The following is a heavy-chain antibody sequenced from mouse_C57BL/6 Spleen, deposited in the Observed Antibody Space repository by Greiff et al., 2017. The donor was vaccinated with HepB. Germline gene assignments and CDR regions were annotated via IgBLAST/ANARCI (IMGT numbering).Heavy chain of an antibody. CDR2: ISGGGGNT. CDR1: GFTFSSYT. J-gene: IGHJ2*01. V-gene: IGHV5-9*01. D-gene: IGHD1-1*01. CDR3: ARHGTVVSDYFDY. Sequence: DVKLVESGGGLVKPGGSLKLSCAASGFTFSSYTMSWVRQTPEKRLEWVATISGGGGNTYYPDSVKGRFTISRDNAKNTLYLQMSSLRSEDTALYYCARHGTVVSDYFDYWGQGTTLTVSS.